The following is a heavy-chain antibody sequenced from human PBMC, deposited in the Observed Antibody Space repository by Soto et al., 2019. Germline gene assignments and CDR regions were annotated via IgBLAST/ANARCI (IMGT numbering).Heavy chain of an antibody. CDR1: GFTFSSYA. J-gene: IGHJ5*02. Sequence: GGSLRLSCAASGFTFSSYAMSWVRQAPGKGLEWVSAISGSGGSTYYADSVKGRFTISRDNSKNTLYLQMNSLRAEDTAVYYCAKDLERRPITMVRGVTEAWGQGTLDTVSS. V-gene: IGHV3-23*01. CDR3: AKDLERRPITMVRGVTEA. D-gene: IGHD3-10*01. CDR2: ISGSGGST.